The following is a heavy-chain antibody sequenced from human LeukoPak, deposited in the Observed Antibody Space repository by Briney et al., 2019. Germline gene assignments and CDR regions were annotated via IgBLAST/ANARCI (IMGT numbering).Heavy chain of an antibody. CDR2: ISSSGST. V-gene: IGHV4-61*02. Sequence: PSETLSLTCTVSGDSISSGDYYWSWIRQPARKGLEWIGRISSSGSTNYNPSLKSRVTISVDTSKNQFSLKLTSVTAADTAVYFCARGPYSYDSSGAFDIWGQGTTVTVSS. D-gene: IGHD3-22*01. J-gene: IGHJ3*02. CDR3: ARGPYSYDSSGAFDI. CDR1: GDSISSGDYY.